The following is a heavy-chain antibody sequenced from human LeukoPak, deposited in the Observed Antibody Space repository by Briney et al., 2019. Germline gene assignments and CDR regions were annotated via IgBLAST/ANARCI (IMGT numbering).Heavy chain of an antibody. CDR2: IYHSGST. Sequence: KASETLSLTCTVSGYSISSGYYWGWIRQPPGKGLEWIGSIYHSGSTYYNPSLKSRVTISVDTSKNQFSLKLSSVTAADTAVYYCARKTMTSFFFKGWSDPWGQGTLVTVSS. CDR3: ARKTMTSFFFKGWSDP. V-gene: IGHV4-38-2*02. CDR1: GYSISSGYY. J-gene: IGHJ5*02. D-gene: IGHD3-3*02.